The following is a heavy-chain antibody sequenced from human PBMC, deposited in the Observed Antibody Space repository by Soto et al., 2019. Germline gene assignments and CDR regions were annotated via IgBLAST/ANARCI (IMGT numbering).Heavy chain of an antibody. Sequence: GGSLRLSCAASGFTFSSYGMHWFRQAPGKGLEWVAVIWYDGSNKYYADSVKGRFTISRDNSKNTLYLQMNSLRAEDTAVYYCARDGVINYDFWSGYFPNSDFDYWGQGTLVTVSS. V-gene: IGHV3-33*01. D-gene: IGHD3-3*01. CDR1: GFTFSSYG. J-gene: IGHJ4*02. CDR2: IWYDGSNK. CDR3: ARDGVINYDFWSGYFPNSDFDY.